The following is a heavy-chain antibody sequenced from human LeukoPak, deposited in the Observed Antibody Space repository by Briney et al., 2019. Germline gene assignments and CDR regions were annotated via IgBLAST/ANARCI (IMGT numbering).Heavy chain of an antibody. J-gene: IGHJ4*02. CDR3: ARVYNWNSSGLGAPRD. V-gene: IGHV4-39*07. CDR2: IYHSGNT. CDR1: GGSISSTSYY. Sequence: SETLSLTCTVSGGSISSTSYYWGWIRQPPGKGLEWIGSIYHSGNTYYNPSLKSRVTISVDTSKNQFSLKMSSVTAADTAVYYCARVYNWNSSGLGAPRDWGQGTLVTVSS. D-gene: IGHD1-7*01.